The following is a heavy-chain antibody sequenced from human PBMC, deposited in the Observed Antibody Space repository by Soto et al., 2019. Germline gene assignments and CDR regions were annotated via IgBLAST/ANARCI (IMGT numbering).Heavy chain of an antibody. Sequence: GGSLRLSCAASGFTFSDYAMHWVRQAPGKGLEWVAVISYNASNKYYADSVKGRFTISRDNSKNTLYLQMNSLRAEDTAVYYCAMKYYYDSSGSIGYRGQGTSVIGSS. D-gene: IGHD3-22*01. J-gene: IGHJ4*02. CDR2: ISYNASNK. CDR1: GFTFSDYA. V-gene: IGHV3-30-3*01. CDR3: AMKYYYDSSGSIGY.